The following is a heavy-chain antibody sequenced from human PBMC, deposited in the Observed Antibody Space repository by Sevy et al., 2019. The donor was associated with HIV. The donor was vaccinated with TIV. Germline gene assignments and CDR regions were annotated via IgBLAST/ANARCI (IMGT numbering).Heavy chain of an antibody. D-gene: IGHD6-6*01. CDR3: ARGDWQLVALVDY. CDR2: FDRTDIT. Sequence: GGSLRLSCEASGFTLSSYTMNWVRQSPEKGLEWVATFDRTDITHYADSVKGRFIISRDTAKNSLFLQMNSLRDDDTAVYYCARGDWQLVALVDYWGQGTLVTVSS. V-gene: IGHV3-48*02. CDR1: GFTLSSYT. J-gene: IGHJ4*02.